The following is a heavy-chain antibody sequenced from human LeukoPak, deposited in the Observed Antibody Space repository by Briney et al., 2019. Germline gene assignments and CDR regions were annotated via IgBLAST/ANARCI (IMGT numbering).Heavy chain of an antibody. CDR2: INHSEST. J-gene: IGHJ4*02. V-gene: IGHV4-34*01. D-gene: IGHD2-15*01. Sequence: SETLSLTCAVYGGSFSGYYWSWIPQPPGKGLEWIGEINHSESTNYNASLKSRVTISVDTSKNQFSLKLSSVTAADTAVYYCARGRRLLALDYWGQGTLVTVSS. CDR3: ARGRRLLALDY. CDR1: GGSFSGYY.